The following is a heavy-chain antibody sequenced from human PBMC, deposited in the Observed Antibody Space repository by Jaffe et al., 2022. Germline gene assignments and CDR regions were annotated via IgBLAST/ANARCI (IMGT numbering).Heavy chain of an antibody. Sequence: QVQLVQSGAEVKKPGASVKVSCKASGYTFTGYYMHWVRQAPGQGLEWMGWINPNSGGTNYAQKFQGRVTMTRDTSISTAYMELSRLRSDDTAVYYCARAFRAGYCSGGSCYSARDYWGQGTLVTVSS. CDR1: GYTFTGYY. CDR3: ARAFRAGYCSGGSCYSARDY. V-gene: IGHV1-2*02. J-gene: IGHJ4*02. CDR2: INPNSGGT. D-gene: IGHD2-15*01.